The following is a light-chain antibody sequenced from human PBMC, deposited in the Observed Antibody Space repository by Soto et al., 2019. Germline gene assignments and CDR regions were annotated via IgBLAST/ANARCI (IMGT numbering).Light chain of an antibody. CDR3: MQALQTPWT. CDR2: LGS. V-gene: IGKV2-28*01. Sequence: DIVMTQSPLSLPVTPGEPASISCRSSQSLLHSNGYNYLDWYLQKPAQSPQLLLYLGSYRASGVPYRFSGSGSGTDFTLKISRVEAEDVGVYYCMQALQTPWTFGQGTKVEIK. CDR1: QSLLHSNGYNY. J-gene: IGKJ1*01.